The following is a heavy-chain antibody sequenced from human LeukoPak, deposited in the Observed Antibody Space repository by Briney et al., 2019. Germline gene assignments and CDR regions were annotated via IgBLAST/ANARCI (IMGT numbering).Heavy chain of an antibody. V-gene: IGHV4-59*01. CDR1: GGSISSYY. CDR2: IYYSGST. J-gene: IGHJ5*02. Sequence: PSETLSLTCTVSGGSISSYYWSWIRQPPGKGLEWIGYIYYSGSTNYNPSLKSRVTMSLDTSKNQFSLKLSSVTAADTAVYYCARAIKNNWFDPWGQGTLVTVSS. D-gene: IGHD3-9*01. CDR3: ARAIKNNWFDP.